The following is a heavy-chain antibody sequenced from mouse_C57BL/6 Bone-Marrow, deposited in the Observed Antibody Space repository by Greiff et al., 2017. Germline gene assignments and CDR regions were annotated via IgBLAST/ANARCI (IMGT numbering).Heavy chain of an antibody. Sequence: VQLQQSGAELVKPGASVKLSCKASGYTFTSYWMHWVKQRPGQGLEWIGYINPCSGYTKYNQKFKDKATLTADKSSSSAYMQLRSLTYEDSAVYYRANWSSNYSWFAYWGQGTLVTVSA. CDR3: ANWSSNYSWFAY. D-gene: IGHD2-5*01. J-gene: IGHJ3*01. CDR2: INPCSGYT. V-gene: IGHV1-7*01. CDR1: GYTFTSYW.